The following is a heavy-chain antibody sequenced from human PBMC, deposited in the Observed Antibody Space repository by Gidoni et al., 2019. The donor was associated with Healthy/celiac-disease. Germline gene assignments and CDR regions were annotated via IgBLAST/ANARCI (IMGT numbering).Heavy chain of an antibody. J-gene: IGHJ3*02. V-gene: IGHV3-43D*04. CDR3: AKDTDKWELLSVAFDI. CDR2: ISWDGGST. D-gene: IGHD1-26*01. Sequence: EVPLVESGGVVVQPGGSLRLSCAASGFTFDDYAMQLVRQAPGKGLELGSLISWDGGSTYYADSVKGRFTISRDNSKNSLYLQMNSLRAEDTALYYCAKDTDKWELLSVAFDIWGQGTMVTVSS. CDR1: GFTFDDYA.